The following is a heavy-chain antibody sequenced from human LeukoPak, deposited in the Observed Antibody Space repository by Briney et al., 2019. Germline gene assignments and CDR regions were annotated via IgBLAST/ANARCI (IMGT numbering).Heavy chain of an antibody. Sequence: GGSLRLSCAASGFTFSSYGMHWVRQAPGKGLEWVAFIRYDGSNKYYADSVKGRFTISRDNSKNTLYLQMNSLRAEDTAVYYCAKEIAAADYYYYMDVWGKGTTVTVSS. J-gene: IGHJ6*03. CDR3: AKEIAAADYYYYMDV. V-gene: IGHV3-30*02. D-gene: IGHD6-13*01. CDR1: GFTFSSYG. CDR2: IRYDGSNK.